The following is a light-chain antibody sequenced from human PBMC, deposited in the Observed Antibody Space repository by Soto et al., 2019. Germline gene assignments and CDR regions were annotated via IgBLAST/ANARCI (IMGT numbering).Light chain of an antibody. V-gene: IGKV1-33*01. CDR3: QPYDNLPLT. CDR1: QDISNY. J-gene: IGKJ4*01. Sequence: MQMTQSPSYLSSSVGHICTLTCQASQDISNYLNWYQQKPGKAAKVLIYDAYNLETGVTSRFSGSGSGTDFTFTISSLQPEDIATYYCQPYDNLPLTVGGGTKVDIK. CDR2: DAY.